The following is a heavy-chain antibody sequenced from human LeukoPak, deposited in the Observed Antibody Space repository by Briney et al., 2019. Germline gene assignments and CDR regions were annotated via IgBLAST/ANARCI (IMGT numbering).Heavy chain of an antibody. CDR2: IYYSGST. V-gene: IGHV4-59*01. Sequence: SETLSLTCTVSGGSIKSYFWSWIRQPPGKGLEWIVHIYYSGSTNYNPSLKSRVTISVDTSKNQFSLKLSSVTAADTAVYYCARSYDSSGYYYVFDYWGQGTLVTVSS. J-gene: IGHJ4*02. D-gene: IGHD3-22*01. CDR3: ARSYDSSGYYYVFDY. CDR1: GGSIKSYF.